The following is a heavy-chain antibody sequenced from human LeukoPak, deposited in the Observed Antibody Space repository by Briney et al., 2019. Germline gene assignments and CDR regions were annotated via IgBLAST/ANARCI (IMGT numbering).Heavy chain of an antibody. CDR1: GGTFSSYA. CDR3: ARSQQLVRRYFDY. D-gene: IGHD6-13*01. V-gene: IGHV1-69*06. CDR2: IIPIFGTA. Sequence: SVKVSCKASGGTFSSYAISWVQQAPGQGLEWMGGIIPIFGTANYAQKFQGRVTITADKSTSTAYMELSSLRSEDTAVYYCARSQQLVRRYFDYWGQGTLVTVSS. J-gene: IGHJ4*02.